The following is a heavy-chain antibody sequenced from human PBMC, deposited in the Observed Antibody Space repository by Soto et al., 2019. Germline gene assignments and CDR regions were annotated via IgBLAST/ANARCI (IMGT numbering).Heavy chain of an antibody. CDR2: ISVTGVST. J-gene: IGHJ6*02. CDR3: ARPYCSGGSCYFQRYYYNGMDV. V-gene: IGHV3-23*01. CDR1: GFTFSNYA. D-gene: IGHD2-15*01. Sequence: EVQLLESGGGLVQPGGSLRLSCAASGFTFSNYAMSWVRQAPGKGLEWVSAISVTGVSTYYADSVKGRFTISRDDSKNTLYLQMNSLRAEDSAVYYCARPYCSGGSCYFQRYYYNGMDVWGQGTTVTVSS.